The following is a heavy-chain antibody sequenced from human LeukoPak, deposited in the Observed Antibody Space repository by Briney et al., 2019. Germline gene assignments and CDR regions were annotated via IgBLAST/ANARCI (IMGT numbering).Heavy chain of an antibody. V-gene: IGHV3-49*03. J-gene: IGHJ3*02. CDR1: GFTFGDYG. CDR3: TRGDRSIKGDAFDI. CDR2: IRSKAYGGTT. Sequence: PGRSLRLSCTASGFTFGDYGMSWFRQAPGKGLEWVGFIRSKAYGGTTEYAASVKGRFTISRDDSKSIAYLQMNSLKTEDTAVYYCTRGDRSIKGDAFDIWGQGTMVTVSS.